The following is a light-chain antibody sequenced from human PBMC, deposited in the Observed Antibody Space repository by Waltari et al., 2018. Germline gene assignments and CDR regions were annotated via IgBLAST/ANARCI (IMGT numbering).Light chain of an antibody. J-gene: IGKJ3*01. V-gene: IGKV1D-13*01. CDR2: DAS. CDR3: QQFINDPLT. Sequence: AIQLTQSPSSLSASVGHRVTITCRASQDIVSALAWYQQNPGTAPKLLISDASTLETGVPSRFSGSGSGTDFTLSISSLQPEDFATYYCQQFINDPLTFGPGTTVDVK. CDR1: QDIVSA.